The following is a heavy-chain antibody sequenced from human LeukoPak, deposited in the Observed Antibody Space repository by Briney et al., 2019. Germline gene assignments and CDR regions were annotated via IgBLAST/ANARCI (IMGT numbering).Heavy chain of an antibody. D-gene: IGHD3-22*01. CDR2: IFYVGST. CDR1: GDSIGSHY. J-gene: IGHJ3*02. CDR3: ARDYNDSRGEAFDI. V-gene: IGHV4-59*11. Sequence: KPSETLSLTCTVSGDSIGSHYWSWIRQPPGKGLEWIGYIFYVGSTNYNPSLKSRVTISVDTSKNQFSLKLNSVTAADTAVYYCARDYNDSRGEAFDIWGQGTMVTVSS.